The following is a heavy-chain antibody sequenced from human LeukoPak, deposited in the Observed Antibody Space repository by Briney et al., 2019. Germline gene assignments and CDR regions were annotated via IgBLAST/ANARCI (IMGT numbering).Heavy chain of an antibody. V-gene: IGHV4-38-2*01. CDR3: ARHDSSGYYYTGDAFDI. CDR1: DYSLSDVYY. CDR2: ISHSGTS. Sequence: PSETLSLTCSVSDYSLSDVYYWGWIRQSPGRGLEWIASISHSGTSYYNPSLKSRVTMSVDNSKNQFSLKLNSVTAADTAVYFCARHDSSGYYYTGDAFDIWGQGTMVTVSS. D-gene: IGHD3-22*01. J-gene: IGHJ3*02.